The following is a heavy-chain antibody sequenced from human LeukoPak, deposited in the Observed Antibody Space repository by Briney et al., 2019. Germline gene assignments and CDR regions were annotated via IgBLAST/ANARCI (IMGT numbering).Heavy chain of an antibody. CDR1: GGSFSGYY. V-gene: IGHV4-34*01. CDR3: ARGPNYGGNSKDFDY. Sequence: PSETLSLTCAVYGGSFSGYYWSWIRQPPGKGLEWIGEINHSGSTNYNPSLKSRVTISVDTSKSQFSLKLSSVTAADTAVYYCARGPNYGGNSKDFDYWGQGTLVTVSS. J-gene: IGHJ4*02. D-gene: IGHD4-23*01. CDR2: INHSGST.